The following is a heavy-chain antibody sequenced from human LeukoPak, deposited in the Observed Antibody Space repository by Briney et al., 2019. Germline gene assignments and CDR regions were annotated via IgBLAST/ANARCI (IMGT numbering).Heavy chain of an antibody. D-gene: IGHD3-10*01. CDR1: GFTFSSYA. CDR2: MSYDGSNQ. CDR3: VREDFGKYYFDY. J-gene: IGHJ4*02. V-gene: IGHV3-30-3*01. Sequence: GGSLRLSCAASGFTFSSYAMHWVRQAPGKGLEWVAVMSYDGSNQYYGDSVKGRFTISRDNSKNTLYLQMNSLRAEDTAVYYCVREDFGKYYFDYWGQGTLVTVSS.